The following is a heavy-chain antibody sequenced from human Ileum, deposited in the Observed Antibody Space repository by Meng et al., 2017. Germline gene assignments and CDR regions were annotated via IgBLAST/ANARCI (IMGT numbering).Heavy chain of an antibody. CDR3: ARVKTIRDPFDY. D-gene: IGHD3-10*01. J-gene: IGHJ4*02. V-gene: IGHV5-51*01. CDR2: ISPSESDV. Sequence: GESLKISCKGSGYSFTNYWVAWVRQRPGKGLEWVGIISPSESDVRYSPSFQGQVTISADKSISTAYLHWSSLKASDIAMYYCARVKTIRDPFDYWGQGTLVTVSS. CDR1: GYSFTNYW.